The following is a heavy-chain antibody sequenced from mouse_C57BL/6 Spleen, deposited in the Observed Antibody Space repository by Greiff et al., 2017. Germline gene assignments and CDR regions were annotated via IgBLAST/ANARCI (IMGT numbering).Heavy chain of an antibody. CDR2: IDPNSGGT. D-gene: IGHD1-1*01. J-gene: IGHJ1*03. V-gene: IGHV1-72*01. CDR1: GYTFTSYW. Sequence: QVQLQQPGAELVKPGASVKLSCKASGYTFTSYWMHWVKQRPGRGLEWIGRIDPNSGGTKYHEKFKSKATLTVDKPSSTAYMQLISLTSEDSAVYYCAIDTTVPYWYFDVWGTGTTVTVSS. CDR3: AIDTTVPYWYFDV.